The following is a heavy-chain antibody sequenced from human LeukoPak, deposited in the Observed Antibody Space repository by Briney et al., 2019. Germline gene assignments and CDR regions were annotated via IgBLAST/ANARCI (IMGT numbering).Heavy chain of an antibody. CDR3: ARTRLMVRGPNGAFDI. CDR2: IYYSGST. J-gene: IGHJ3*02. V-gene: IGHV4-31*03. Sequence: SETLSLTCTVSGGSISSGGYYWSWIRQHPGKGLEWIGYIYYSGSTYYNPSLKSRVTISVDTSKNQFSLELSSVTAADTAVHYCARTRLMVRGPNGAFDIWGQGTMVTVSS. D-gene: IGHD3-10*01. CDR1: GGSISSGGYY.